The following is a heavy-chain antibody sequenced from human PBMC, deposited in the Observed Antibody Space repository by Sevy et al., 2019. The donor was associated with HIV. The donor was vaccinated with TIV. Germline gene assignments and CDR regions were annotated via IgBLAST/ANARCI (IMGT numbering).Heavy chain of an antibody. CDR1: GFTFSSYA. Sequence: GGSLRLSCAASGFTFSSYAMSWVRQAPGKGLEWVSAISGSGGSTYDADSVKGRFTISRDNSKNTLYLQMNSLRAEDTAVYYCAKEGPDILVVPADAAGGMDVWGQGTTVTVSS. CDR3: AKEGPDILVVPADAAGGMDV. V-gene: IGHV3-23*01. CDR2: ISGSGGST. J-gene: IGHJ6*02. D-gene: IGHD2-2*01.